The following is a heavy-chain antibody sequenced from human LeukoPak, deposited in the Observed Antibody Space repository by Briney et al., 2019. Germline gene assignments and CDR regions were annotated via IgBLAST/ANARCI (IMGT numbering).Heavy chain of an antibody. J-gene: IGHJ5*02. D-gene: IGHD3-22*01. V-gene: IGHV4-59*08. CDR1: SASISSYY. Sequence: SEALSLTCTVSSASISSYYWSWIRQPPGKGLEWIGYIYYSGNTNYNPSLKSRVTISVDTSKNQFSLMLSSVTAADTAVYYCARPGYCFDSSGYLGYWFDPWGQGTLVTVSS. CDR3: ARPGYCFDSSGYLGYWFDP. CDR2: IYYSGNT.